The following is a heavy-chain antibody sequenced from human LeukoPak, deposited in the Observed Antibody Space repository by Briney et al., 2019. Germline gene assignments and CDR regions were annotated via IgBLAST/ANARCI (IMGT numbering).Heavy chain of an antibody. CDR3: ATDLNYYGSGSYYDY. CDR1: GYTLTELS. D-gene: IGHD3-10*01. J-gene: IGHJ4*02. V-gene: IGHV1-24*01. CDR2: FDPEDGET. Sequence: ASVKVSCKVSGYTLTELSMHWVRQAPGKGLEWMGGFDPEDGETIYAQKFQGRVTMTEDTSTDTAYMELSSLRSEDTAVYYCATDLNYYGSGSYYDYWGQGTLVTVPS.